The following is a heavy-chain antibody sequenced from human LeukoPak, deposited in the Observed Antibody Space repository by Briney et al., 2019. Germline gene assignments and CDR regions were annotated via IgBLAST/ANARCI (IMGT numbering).Heavy chain of an antibody. CDR3: ARVPTYTNHFDY. CDR1: GGSFSGYY. D-gene: IGHD4-11*01. CDR2: INHSGST. Sequence: SETLSLTCAVYGGSFSGYYWSWIRQPPGKGLEWIGEINHSGSTNYNPSLKSRVTISVDTSKNQFSLKLSSVTAADTAVYYCARVPTYTNHFDYWGQGTLVTVSS. J-gene: IGHJ4*02. V-gene: IGHV4-34*01.